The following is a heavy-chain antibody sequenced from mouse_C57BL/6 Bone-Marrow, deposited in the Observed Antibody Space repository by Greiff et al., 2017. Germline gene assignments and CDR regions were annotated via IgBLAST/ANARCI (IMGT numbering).Heavy chain of an antibody. V-gene: IGHV5-9-1*02. Sequence: EVHLVESGEGLVKPGGSLKLSCAASGFTFSSYAMSWVRQTPEKRLEWVAYISSGGDYIYYADTVKGRFTISRDNARNTLYLQMSSLKSEDTAMYYCTRVGYGSFFDYWGQGTTLTVSS. CDR2: ISSGGDYI. D-gene: IGHD1-1*01. CDR1: GFTFSSYA. CDR3: TRVGYGSFFDY. J-gene: IGHJ2*01.